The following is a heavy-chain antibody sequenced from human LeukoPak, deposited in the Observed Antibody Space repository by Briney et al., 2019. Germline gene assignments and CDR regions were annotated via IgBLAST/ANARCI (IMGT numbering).Heavy chain of an antibody. CDR1: GFTFSSYW. V-gene: IGHV3-7*01. D-gene: IGHD1-1*01. CDR2: IKQDGSEK. Sequence: PGGSLRLSCAASGFTFSSYWMSWVRQAPGKGLEWVANIKQDGSEKYYVDSVKGRFTISRDNAKNSLYLQMNSLRAEDTAVYYCAREKYNWNDDLNCFDYWGQGTLVTVSS. J-gene: IGHJ4*02. CDR3: AREKYNWNDDLNCFDY.